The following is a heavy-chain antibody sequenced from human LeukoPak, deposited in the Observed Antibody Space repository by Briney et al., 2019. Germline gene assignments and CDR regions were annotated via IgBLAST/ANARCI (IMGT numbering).Heavy chain of an antibody. D-gene: IGHD2-15*01. J-gene: IGHJ4*02. Sequence: GRSLRLSCSASGFTFSSYAMHWVRQAPGKGLEWVAVISYDGSSKYYADSVKGRFTISRDNSKNTLYLQMNSLRAEDTAVYYCAREGEVVVAATRGLLLPDYWGQGTLVTVSS. CDR1: GFTFSSYA. CDR3: AREGEVVVAATRGLLLPDY. V-gene: IGHV3-30-3*01. CDR2: ISYDGSSK.